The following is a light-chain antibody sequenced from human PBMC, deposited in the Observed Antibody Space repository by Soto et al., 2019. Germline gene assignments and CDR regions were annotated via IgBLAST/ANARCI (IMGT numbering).Light chain of an antibody. Sequence: QSALTQPRSVSGSPGQSVTISCTGTSSDVGGYNYVSWYQQHPGKAPKLMIYDVSKRPSGVPDRFSGSKSGNTASLTISGLQPEYEADYYFCSYAGSYSYVFGTGTKLTVL. V-gene: IGLV2-11*01. CDR1: SSDVGGYNY. CDR2: DVS. CDR3: CSYAGSYSYV. J-gene: IGLJ1*01.